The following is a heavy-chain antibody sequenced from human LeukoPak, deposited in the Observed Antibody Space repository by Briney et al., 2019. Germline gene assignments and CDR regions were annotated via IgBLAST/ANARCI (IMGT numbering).Heavy chain of an antibody. J-gene: IGHJ4*02. CDR1: GFTFTNYW. D-gene: IGHD2-2*01. Sequence: GGSLRLSCAASGFTFTNYWMTWVRQAPGKGLEWVANINQDGSEKSYVDSVKGRFTISRDNAKNSLYLQMNSLGADDTGVYYCASQPAAADVDYWGQGTLVTVSS. CDR2: INQDGSEK. CDR3: ASQPAAADVDY. V-gene: IGHV3-7*03.